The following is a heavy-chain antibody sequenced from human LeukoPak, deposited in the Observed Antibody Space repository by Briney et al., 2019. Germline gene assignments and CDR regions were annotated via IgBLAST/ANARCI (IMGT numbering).Heavy chain of an antibody. CDR2: IIPIFGTA. CDR3: ARMPELAMFDY. J-gene: IGHJ4*02. V-gene: IGHV1-69*06. CDR1: GGTFSSYT. D-gene: IGHD1-26*01. Sequence: ASVKVSCKASGGTFSSYTINWVRQAPGQGLEWMGGIIPIFGTANYAQKFQGRVTITADKSTSTAYMKLSSLRSEDTAVYYCARMPELAMFDYWGQGTLVTVSS.